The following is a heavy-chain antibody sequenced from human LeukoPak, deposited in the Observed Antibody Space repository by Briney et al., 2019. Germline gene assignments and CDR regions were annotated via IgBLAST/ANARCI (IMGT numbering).Heavy chain of an antibody. CDR2: IFPIFSTA. J-gene: IGHJ4*02. Sequence: GGAVKVSCKGSGGTYSNYAISGVGQARGQGGEWVGGIFPIFSTANSAQNFHGRVTITADESTSTASMELSSLRSEDTAVYYCARATRAATVTTDPFDYWGQGTLVTVSS. CDR1: GGTYSNYA. D-gene: IGHD4-17*01. V-gene: IGHV1-69*13. CDR3: ARATRAATVTTDPFDY.